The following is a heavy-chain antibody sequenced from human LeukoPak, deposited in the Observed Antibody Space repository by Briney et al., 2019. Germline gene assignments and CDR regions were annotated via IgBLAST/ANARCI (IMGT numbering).Heavy chain of an antibody. CDR3: ARVGGKRGYYYYMDV. CDR1: GFTFSSYD. J-gene: IGHJ6*03. Sequence: EPGGSLRLSCAASGFTFSSYDMHWVRQATGKGLEWVSAIGTAGDTYYPGSVKGRFTISRENAKNSLYLQMNSLRAGDTAVYYCARVGGKRGYYYYMDVWGKGTTVTVSS. V-gene: IGHV3-13*01. D-gene: IGHD1-26*01. CDR2: IGTAGDT.